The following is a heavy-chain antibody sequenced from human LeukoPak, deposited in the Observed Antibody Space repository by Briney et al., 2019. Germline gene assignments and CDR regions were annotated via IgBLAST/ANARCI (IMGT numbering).Heavy chain of an antibody. CDR2: VHHSGNT. CDR3: ARHNGDSYLDL. Sequence: SETLSLTCTVSGVSVRSSFRSWIRQPPGKGLEYIGYVHHSGNTKYNPSLQSRVTMSVDTARSQFSLNLSSVTPADSAVYYCARHNGDSYLDLWAQGSLVTVSS. V-gene: IGHV4-59*02. D-gene: IGHD2-21*01. CDR1: GVSVRSSF. J-gene: IGHJ4*02.